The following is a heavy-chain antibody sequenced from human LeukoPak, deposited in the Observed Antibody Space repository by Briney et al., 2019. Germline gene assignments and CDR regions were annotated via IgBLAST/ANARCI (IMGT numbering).Heavy chain of an antibody. D-gene: IGHD2-2*01. CDR2: ISSSGSTI. V-gene: IGHV3-48*04. Sequence: GGSLRLSCAASGFTFSSYAMSWVRQAPGKGLEWVSYISSSGSTIYYADSVKGRFTISRDNAKNSLYLQMNSLRAEDTAVYYCARDIQDIVVVPAAIRYYYYYYGMDVWGQGTTVTVSS. CDR1: GFTFSSYA. CDR3: ARDIQDIVVVPAAIRYYYYYYGMDV. J-gene: IGHJ6*02.